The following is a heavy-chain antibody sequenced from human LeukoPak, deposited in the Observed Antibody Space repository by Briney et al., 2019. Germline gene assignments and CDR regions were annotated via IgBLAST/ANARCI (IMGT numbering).Heavy chain of an antibody. Sequence: GGSLRPSCAVSGFTVSSNYMSWVRQAPGKGLEWVSGIYSGGSTYYADSEKGRFTISRDNSKNTLYLKMNSLRAEDTAVYYCARVLVLPAAMFDYWGQGTLVTVSS. CDR2: IYSGGST. D-gene: IGHD2-2*01. CDR1: GFTVSSNY. J-gene: IGHJ4*02. V-gene: IGHV3-66*01. CDR3: ARVLVLPAAMFDY.